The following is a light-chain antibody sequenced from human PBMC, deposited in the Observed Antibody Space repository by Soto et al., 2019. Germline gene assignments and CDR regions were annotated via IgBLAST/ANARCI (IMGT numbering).Light chain of an antibody. CDR3: QQYGSSPPFP. J-gene: IGKJ3*01. CDR1: QSVSSSY. V-gene: IGKV3-20*01. CDR2: GAS. Sequence: IVLTQSPGTLSLTPGERATVSCRASQSVSSSYLAWYQQKPGQAPRLLIYGASSRATGIPDRFSGSGSGTDFTLTISRLEPEDSAVYYCQQYGSSPPFPFGPGTRVDIK.